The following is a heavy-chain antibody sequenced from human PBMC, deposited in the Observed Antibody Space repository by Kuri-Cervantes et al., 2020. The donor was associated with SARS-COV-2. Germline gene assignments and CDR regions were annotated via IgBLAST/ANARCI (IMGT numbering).Heavy chain of an antibody. CDR3: ARGVQLWFQGNYYYYYMDV. V-gene: IGHV1-69*13. CDR2: IIPILGTP. Sequence: SVKVSCKASGGTFSSYAVSWVRQAPGQGLEWMGGIIPILGTPNYAQKFQGRVTITADESTSTAFMELSSLRSEDTAVYYCARGVQLWFQGNYYYYYMDVWGKGTTVTVSS. D-gene: IGHD5-18*01. CDR1: GGTFSSYA. J-gene: IGHJ6*03.